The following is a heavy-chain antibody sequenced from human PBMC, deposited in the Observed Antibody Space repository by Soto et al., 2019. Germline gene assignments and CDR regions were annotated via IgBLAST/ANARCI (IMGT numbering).Heavy chain of an antibody. Sequence: GGSLRLSCAASGFTFSDYYMSWIRQAPGKGLEWVSYISSSGSTIYYADSVKGRFTISRDNAKNSLYLQMNSLRAEDTAVYYCARAIVVVVAADWFDPWGQGTLVTVSS. V-gene: IGHV3-11*01. D-gene: IGHD2-15*01. CDR3: ARAIVVVVAADWFDP. J-gene: IGHJ5*02. CDR1: GFTFSDYY. CDR2: ISSSGSTI.